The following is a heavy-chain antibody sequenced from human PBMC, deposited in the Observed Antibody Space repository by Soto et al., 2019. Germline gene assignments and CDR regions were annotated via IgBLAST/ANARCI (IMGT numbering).Heavy chain of an antibody. CDR3: ARDSSSLPHPNPHYYGMDV. Sequence: QVQLQESGPGLVKPSQTLSLTCTVSGGSISSGDYYWSWIRQPPGKGLEWIGYIYYSGSTYYNPSLKSRVTISVDTSKTQFSLPLRSVAAAATAVYYCARDSSSLPHPNPHYYGMDVWGQGTTVTVSS. D-gene: IGHD6-13*01. J-gene: IGHJ6*02. CDR2: IYYSGST. CDR1: GGSISSGDYY. V-gene: IGHV4-30-4*01.